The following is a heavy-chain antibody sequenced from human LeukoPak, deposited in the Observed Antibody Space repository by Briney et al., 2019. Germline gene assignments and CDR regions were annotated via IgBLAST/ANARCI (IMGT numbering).Heavy chain of an antibody. Sequence: SETLSLTCTVSGGSISSSSYYWGWHRQPPGKGLEWIGSIYYSGSTYYNPSLKSRVTISVDTSKNQFSLKLSSVTAADTAVYYCARRSNWGSVDYWGQGTLVTVSS. D-gene: IGHD7-27*01. CDR2: IYYSGST. J-gene: IGHJ4*02. V-gene: IGHV4-39*01. CDR3: ARRSNWGSVDY. CDR1: GGSISSSSYY.